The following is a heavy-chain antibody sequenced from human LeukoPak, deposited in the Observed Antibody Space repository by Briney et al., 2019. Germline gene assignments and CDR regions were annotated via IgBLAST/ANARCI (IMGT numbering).Heavy chain of an antibody. CDR1: GYTFTSYY. J-gene: IGHJ5*02. CDR2: INPSGGST. V-gene: IGHV1-46*03. Sequence: ASVKVSCKASGYTFTSYYMHWVRQAPGQGLEWIGIINPSGGSTSYAQKFQGRVTMTRDTSTSTVYMELGSLRSEDTAVYYCAATTLTSSGAIWFDPWGQGTLVTVSS. CDR3: AATTLTSSGAIWFDP. D-gene: IGHD3-22*01.